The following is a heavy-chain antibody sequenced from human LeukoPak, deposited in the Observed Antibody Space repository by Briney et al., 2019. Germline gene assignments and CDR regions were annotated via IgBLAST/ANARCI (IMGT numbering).Heavy chain of an antibody. D-gene: IGHD5-18*01. CDR1: GASISGGGYF. CDR2: IYHSGST. V-gene: IGHV4-30-2*01. Sequence: PSETLSLTCTVSGASISGGGYFWSWIRLPPGKGLEWIGYIYHSGSTYYNPSLKSRVTISVDRSKNQFSLKLSSVTAADTAVYYCARGHSYGLEADDYWGQGTLVTVSS. J-gene: IGHJ4*02. CDR3: ARGHSYGLEADDY.